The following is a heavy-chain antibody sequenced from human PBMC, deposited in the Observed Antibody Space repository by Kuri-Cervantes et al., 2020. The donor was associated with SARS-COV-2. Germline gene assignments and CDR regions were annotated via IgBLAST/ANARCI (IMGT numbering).Heavy chain of an antibody. V-gene: IGHV3-23*01. J-gene: IGHJ4*02. D-gene: IGHD1-26*01. CDR3: AKDLAHSGSYYNHWGFDY. Sequence: GESLKISCAASGFTFSSYAMSWVRQAPGKGLEWVSAISGSGGSTYYADSVKGRFTISRDNSKNTLYLQMNSLRAEDTAVYYCAKDLAHSGSYYNHWGFDYWGQGTLVHRLL. CDR2: ISGSGGST. CDR1: GFTFSSYA.